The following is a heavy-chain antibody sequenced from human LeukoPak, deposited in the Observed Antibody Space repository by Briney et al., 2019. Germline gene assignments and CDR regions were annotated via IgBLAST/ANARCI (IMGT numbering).Heavy chain of an antibody. CDR1: GFTFSSYG. D-gene: IGHD6-19*01. CDR3: AKDRARSGWYYFDY. Sequence: PGGSLRLSCAASGFTFSSYGMHWVRQAPGKGLEWVAFIRYDGSNKYYADSVEGRFTVSRDNSKNTLYLQMNSLRAEDTAVYYCAKDRARSGWYYFDYWGQGTLVTVSS. J-gene: IGHJ4*02. CDR2: IRYDGSNK. V-gene: IGHV3-30*02.